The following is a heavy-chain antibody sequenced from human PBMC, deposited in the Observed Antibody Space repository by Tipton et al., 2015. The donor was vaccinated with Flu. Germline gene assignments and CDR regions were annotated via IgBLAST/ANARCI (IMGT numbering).Heavy chain of an antibody. CDR1: SGSIRSTNYF. CDR3: ARASGVLEWLSWTFDD. J-gene: IGHJ4*02. CDR2: IYPSGTT. D-gene: IGHD3-3*01. Sequence: TLSLTCTVSSGSIRSTNYFCAWIRQPPGKRLELIGSIYPSGTTYYNPSLKSRVTISVDTSKSQFSLKLRSVTAADTAVYYCARASGVLEWLSWTFDDWGKGTLVTVST. V-gene: IGHV4-39*07.